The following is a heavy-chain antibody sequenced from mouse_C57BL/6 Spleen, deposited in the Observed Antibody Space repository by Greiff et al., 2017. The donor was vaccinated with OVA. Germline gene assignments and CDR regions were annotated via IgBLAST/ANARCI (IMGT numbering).Heavy chain of an antibody. CDR2: ISSGGSYT. Sequence: DVMLVESGGDLVKPGGSLKLSCAASGFTFSSYGMSWVRQTPDKRLEWVATISSGGSYTYYPDSVKGRFTISRDNAKNTLYLQRSSLKSEDTAMYYCAREGYDYDGVDYWGQGTTLTVSS. J-gene: IGHJ2*01. D-gene: IGHD2-4*01. V-gene: IGHV5-6*02. CDR3: AREGYDYDGVDY. CDR1: GFTFSSYG.